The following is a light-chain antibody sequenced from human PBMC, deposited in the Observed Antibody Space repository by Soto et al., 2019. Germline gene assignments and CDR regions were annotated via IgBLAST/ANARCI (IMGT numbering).Light chain of an antibody. Sequence: QSVLTQPPSASGTPGQRVTVSCSGSSSNIGSNTVNWYQQYPGTAPKLLIYSSDQRPSGVPDRFSGSKSGTSASLAIRGLQSEDEADYFCASWDDSLNGPVFGGGTKLTVL. V-gene: IGLV1-44*01. J-gene: IGLJ2*01. CDR2: SSD. CDR3: ASWDDSLNGPV. CDR1: SSNIGSNT.